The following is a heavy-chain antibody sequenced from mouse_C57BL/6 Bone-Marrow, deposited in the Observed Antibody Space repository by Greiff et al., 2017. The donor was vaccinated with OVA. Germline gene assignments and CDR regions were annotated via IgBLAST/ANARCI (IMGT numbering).Heavy chain of an antibody. CDR3: ARDAGDGMDY. CDR1: GFTFSDFY. Sequence: EVKLVESGGGLVQSGRSLRLSCATSGFTFSDFYMEWVRQAPGKGLEWIAASRNKANDYTTEYSASVKGRFIVSRDTSQSILYLQMNALRAEDTAIYYCARDAGDGMDYWGQGTSVTVSS. V-gene: IGHV7-1*01. J-gene: IGHJ4*01. CDR2: SRNKANDYTT.